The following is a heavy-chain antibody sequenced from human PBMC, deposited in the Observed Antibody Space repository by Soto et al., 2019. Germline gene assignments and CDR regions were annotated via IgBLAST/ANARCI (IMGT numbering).Heavy chain of an antibody. CDR2: IVVGSGNT. Sequence: SVKVSCKASGFTFASSAMQWVRQARGQRLEWIGWIVVGSGNTNYAQKFQERVTITRDMSTSTAYMELSSLRSEDTAVYYCARDLNFRVVAATQVWFDPWGQGTLVTVSS. CDR1: GFTFASSA. J-gene: IGHJ5*02. CDR3: ARDLNFRVVAATQVWFDP. D-gene: IGHD2-15*01. V-gene: IGHV1-58*02.